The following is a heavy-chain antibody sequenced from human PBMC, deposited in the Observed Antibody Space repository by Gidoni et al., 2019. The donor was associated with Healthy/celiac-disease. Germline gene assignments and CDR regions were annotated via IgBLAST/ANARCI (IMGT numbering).Heavy chain of an antibody. CDR2: IYPGDSDT. V-gene: IGHV5-51*03. J-gene: IGHJ4*02. CDR3: ARSPYGSGSYPLDY. D-gene: IGHD3-10*01. Sequence: EVQLVQSGAEVKKPGEYLKISCKGSGYSFTSYWIGWVRQMPGKGLEWMGIIYPGDSDTRYSTYVQGQVTISADKSISTAYLQWSSLKASDTDMYYCARSPYGSGSYPLDYWGQGTLVTVSS. CDR1: GYSFTSYW.